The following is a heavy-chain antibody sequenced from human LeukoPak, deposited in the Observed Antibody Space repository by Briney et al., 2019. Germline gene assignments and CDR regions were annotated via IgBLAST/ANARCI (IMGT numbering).Heavy chain of an antibody. CDR1: GGSFSGFY. D-gene: IGHD3-10*01. CDR3: ARLWGGY. J-gene: IGHJ4*02. Sequence: SETLCLTCAVYGGSFSGFYWTWIRQPPGKGLEWGGEIIHTGTTNSNPSLKSRLTISVDTSKTQFPLNLTSVTAADTAVYYCARLWGGYWGQGTLVTVSS. CDR2: IIHTGTT. V-gene: IGHV4-34*12.